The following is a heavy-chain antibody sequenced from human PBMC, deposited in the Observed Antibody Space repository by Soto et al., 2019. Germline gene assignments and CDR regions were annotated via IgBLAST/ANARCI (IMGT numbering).Heavy chain of an antibody. CDR3: ARGLLTDCSGGSCYSLFDY. Sequence: KGLEWIGEINHSGSTNYNPSLKSRVTISVDTSKNQFSLKLSSVTAADTAVYYCARGLLTDCSGGSCYSLFDYWGQGTLVTVSS. J-gene: IGHJ4*02. D-gene: IGHD2-15*01. V-gene: IGHV4-34*01. CDR2: INHSGST.